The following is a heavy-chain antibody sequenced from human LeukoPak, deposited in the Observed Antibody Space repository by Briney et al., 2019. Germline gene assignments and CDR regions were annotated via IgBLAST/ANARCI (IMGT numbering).Heavy chain of an antibody. J-gene: IGHJ4*02. CDR1: GYTFTSYY. CDR2: INPSGGST. V-gene: IGHV1-46*01. Sequence: GSVKVSCKASGYTFTSYYMHWVRQAPGQGLEWMGIINPSGGSTSYAQKFQGRVTMTRDTSTSTVYMELSSLRSEDTAVYYCARVKKGHDYGDYGWWTRETNFDYWGQGTLVTVSS. D-gene: IGHD4-17*01. CDR3: ARVKKGHDYGDYGWWTRETNFDY.